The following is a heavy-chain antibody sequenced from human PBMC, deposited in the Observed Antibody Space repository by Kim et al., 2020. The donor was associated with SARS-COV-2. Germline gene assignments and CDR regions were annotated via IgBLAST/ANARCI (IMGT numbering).Heavy chain of an antibody. J-gene: IGHJ4*02. Sequence: GGSLRLSCAASGFTFSSYNMHWVRQAPGKGLEWVAVISSAGNTKYYTDSVKGRFTISRDNSGTTLYLQINSLRIDDTALYYCVRDGAMAVAGIHYFDYWGQGTLVTVSS. CDR3: VRDGAMAVAGIHYFDY. D-gene: IGHD6-19*01. CDR1: GFTFSSYN. V-gene: IGHV3-30*04. CDR2: ISSAGNTK.